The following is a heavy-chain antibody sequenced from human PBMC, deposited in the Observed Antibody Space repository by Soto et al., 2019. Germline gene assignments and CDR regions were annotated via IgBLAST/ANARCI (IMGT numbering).Heavy chain of an antibody. Sequence: PSETLSLTCTVSGGSISSYYWSWIRQPPGKGLEWIGEINHSGSTNYNPSLKSRVTISVDTSKNQFSLKLSSVTAADTAVYYCARIAAAALAGHFDYWGQGTLVTVSS. CDR2: INHSGST. D-gene: IGHD6-13*01. CDR3: ARIAAAALAGHFDY. CDR1: GGSISSYY. V-gene: IGHV4-34*01. J-gene: IGHJ4*02.